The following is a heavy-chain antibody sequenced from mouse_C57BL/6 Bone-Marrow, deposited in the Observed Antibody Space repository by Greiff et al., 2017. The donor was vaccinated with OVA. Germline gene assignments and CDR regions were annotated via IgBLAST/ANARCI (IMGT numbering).Heavy chain of an antibody. CDR2: INPDSSTI. Sequence: EVKLQESGGGLVQPGGSLKLSCVASGIDFSRYWMSWVRRAPGKGLEWIGEINPDSSTINYAPSLKDKFIISRDNAKNTLYLQMSKVRSEDTALYYCARPLTANYYAMDYWGQGTSVTVSS. CDR3: ARPLTANYYAMDY. J-gene: IGHJ4*01. V-gene: IGHV4-1*01. D-gene: IGHD4-1*01. CDR1: GIDFSRYW.